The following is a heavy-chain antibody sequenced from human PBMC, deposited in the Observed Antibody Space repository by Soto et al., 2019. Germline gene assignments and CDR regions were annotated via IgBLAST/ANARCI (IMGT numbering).Heavy chain of an antibody. V-gene: IGHV3-74*01. CDR1: GFTFSSYW. CDR2: INADGTIT. Sequence: EVQLVESGGGLAQPGGSLRLSCAASGFTFSSYWMHWVRQAPGEGLVWVARINADGTITTYADSMKGRVTISRDNARDTLYLEVKSLRVEDTAMYYCSTDTFGPRDCWGQGTLVTVSS. CDR3: STDTFGPRDC. J-gene: IGHJ4*02. D-gene: IGHD3-10*01.